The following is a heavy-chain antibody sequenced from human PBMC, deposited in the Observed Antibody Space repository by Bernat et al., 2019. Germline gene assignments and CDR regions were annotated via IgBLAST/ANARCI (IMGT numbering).Heavy chain of an antibody. CDR1: GGSISSSSYY. V-gene: IGHV4-39*01. CDR2: IYYSGST. CDR3: ARRVEVTRDYYYYYGMDV. Sequence: QLQLQESGPGLVKPSETLSLTCTVSGGSISSSSYYWGWIRQPPGKGLEWIGSIYYSGSTYYNPSLKSRVTISVDTSKNQFSLKLSSVTAADTAVYYCARRVEVTRDYYYYYGMDVWGQGTTVTVSS. J-gene: IGHJ6*02.